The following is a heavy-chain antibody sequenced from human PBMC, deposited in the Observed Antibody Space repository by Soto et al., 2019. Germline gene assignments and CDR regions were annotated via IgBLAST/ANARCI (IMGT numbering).Heavy chain of an antibody. J-gene: IGHJ6*02. D-gene: IGHD2-2*02. CDR3: ARTRTGYCSSTRCYTPYYYYGMAV. CDR2: INAGNGNT. V-gene: IGHV1-3*01. CDR1: GYTFTSYA. Sequence: ASVKVSCKASGYTFTSYAMHWVRQAPGQRLEWMGWINAGNGNTKYSQKFQGRVTITRDTSASTAYMELSSLRSEDTAVYYCARTRTGYCSSTRCYTPYYYYGMAVWGQGTTVTVSS.